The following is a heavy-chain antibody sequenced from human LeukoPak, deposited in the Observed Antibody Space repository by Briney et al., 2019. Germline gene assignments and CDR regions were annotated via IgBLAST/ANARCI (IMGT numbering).Heavy chain of an antibody. CDR3: ASFGGATQYYYYYGMDV. V-gene: IGHV3-23*01. D-gene: IGHD1-26*01. J-gene: IGHJ6*02. CDR1: GFTFSSYA. Sequence: GGSLRLSCAASGFTFSSYAMSWVRQAPGKGLEWVSAISGSGGSTYYADSVKGRFTISRDNSKNTLYLQMNSLRAEDTAVYYCASFGGATQYYYYYGMDVWGQGTTVTVSS. CDR2: ISGSGGST.